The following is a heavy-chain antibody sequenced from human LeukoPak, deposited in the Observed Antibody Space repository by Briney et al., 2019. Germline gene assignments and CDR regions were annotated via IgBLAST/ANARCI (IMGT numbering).Heavy chain of an antibody. CDR2: IYYSGST. CDR3: ARTVRGVIGY. CDR1: GGSISSYY. Sequence: SETLSLTCTVSGGSISSYYWSWIRRPPGKGLEWIGYIYYSGSTNYNPSLKSRVTISVDTSKNQFSLKLSSVTAADTAVYYCARTVRGVIGYWGQGTLVTVSS. D-gene: IGHD3-10*01. V-gene: IGHV4-59*01. J-gene: IGHJ4*02.